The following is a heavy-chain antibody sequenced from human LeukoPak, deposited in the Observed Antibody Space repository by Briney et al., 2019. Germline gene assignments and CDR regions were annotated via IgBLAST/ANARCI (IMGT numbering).Heavy chain of an antibody. CDR2: INHSGST. D-gene: IGHD1-26*01. CDR3: ARGVIPAGATRGTGFDY. Sequence: SETLSLTCAVYGGSFSGYYWSWIRQPPGKGLEWIGEINHSGSTNYNPSLKSRVTISVDTSKNQFSLKLSSVTAADTAVYYCARGVIPAGATRGTGFDYWGQGTLVTVSS. V-gene: IGHV4-34*01. CDR1: GGSFSGYY. J-gene: IGHJ4*02.